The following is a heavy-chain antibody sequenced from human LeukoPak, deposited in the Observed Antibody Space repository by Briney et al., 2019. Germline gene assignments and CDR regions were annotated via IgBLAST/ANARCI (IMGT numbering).Heavy chain of an antibody. CDR1: GFTFSSYA. V-gene: IGHV3-23*01. D-gene: IGHD2-15*01. J-gene: IGHJ5*02. CDR2: ISGSGGGT. CDR3: AKVVSRYCSGGSCYRNWFDP. Sequence: SGGSLRLSCAASGFTFSSYAMSWVRQAPGKGLEWVSAISGSGGGTYYADSVKGRFTISRDNSKNTLYLQMNSLRAEDTAVYYCAKVVSRYCSGGSCYRNWFDPWGQGTLVTVSS.